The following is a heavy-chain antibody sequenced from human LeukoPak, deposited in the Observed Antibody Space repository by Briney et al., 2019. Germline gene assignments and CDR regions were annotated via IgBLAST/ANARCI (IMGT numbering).Heavy chain of an antibody. V-gene: IGHV3-48*04. J-gene: IGHJ4*02. CDR3: ARLVVPATFDY. CDR2: ISSSSSTI. CDR1: GFTFSSYS. Sequence: GGSLRLSCAASGFTFSSYSMNWVRQAPGKGLEWVSYISSSSSTIYYADSVKGRFTISRDNAKNSLYLQMNSLRAEDTAVYYCARLVVPATFDYWGQGTLVTVSS. D-gene: IGHD2-2*01.